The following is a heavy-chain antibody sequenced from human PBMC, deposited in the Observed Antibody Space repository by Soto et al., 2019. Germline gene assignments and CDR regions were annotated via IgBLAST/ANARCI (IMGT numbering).Heavy chain of an antibody. V-gene: IGHV3-48*01. CDR3: ARISFIVGADSDY. CDR2: ISSGSSSI. Sequence: EVQLVESGGGLVQPGGALRLSCVASGFTFGSYSINWVRQAPGKGLEWISYISSGSSSINYADSVKGRFTVSRDNAKNSLYLQMNGLRVEDTAVYYCARISFIVGADSDYWGQGTLVTVSS. CDR1: GFTFGSYS. J-gene: IGHJ4*02. D-gene: IGHD1-26*01.